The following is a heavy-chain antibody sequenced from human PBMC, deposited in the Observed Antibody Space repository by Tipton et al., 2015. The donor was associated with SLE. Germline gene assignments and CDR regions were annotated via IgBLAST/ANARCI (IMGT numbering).Heavy chain of an antibody. Sequence: SLRLSCAASGFPLSNNAMHWVRQAPGKGLEWVAVISYDGSTPFYADSVKGRFTISRDNSRNTVSLQLNSLRPEDTSMYYCARAHNGWFFDYWGQGTLVTVSS. D-gene: IGHD6-19*01. CDR1: GFPLSNNA. CDR2: ISYDGSTP. J-gene: IGHJ4*02. CDR3: ARAHNGWFFDY. V-gene: IGHV3-30*04.